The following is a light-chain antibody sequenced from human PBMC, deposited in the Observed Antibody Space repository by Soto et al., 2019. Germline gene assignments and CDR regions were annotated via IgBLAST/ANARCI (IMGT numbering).Light chain of an antibody. J-gene: IGLJ1*01. V-gene: IGLV2-14*01. CDR1: SSDVGGYNY. CDR3: SSYTSGSTACV. CDR2: EVS. Sequence: QSALTQPASVSWSPGQSITISCTGTSSDVGGYNYVSWYQQHPGKAPKLMIYEVSNRPSGVSNRFSGSKSGNTASLTISGLQAEDEADYYCSSYTSGSTACVFGTGTKLTVL.